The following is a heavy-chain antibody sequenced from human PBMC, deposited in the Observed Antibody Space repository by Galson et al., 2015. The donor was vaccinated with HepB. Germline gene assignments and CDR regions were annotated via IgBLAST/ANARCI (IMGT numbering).Heavy chain of an antibody. V-gene: IGHV3-21*01. CDR1: GFTFSSYS. CDR3: ARELDGSGSYAPFDY. CDR2: ISSSSSYI. J-gene: IGHJ4*02. D-gene: IGHD3-10*01. Sequence: SLRLSCAASGFTFSSYSMNWVRQAPGKGLEWVSSISSSSSYIYYADSVKGRFTISRDNAKNSLYLQMNSLRAEDTAVYYCARELDGSGSYAPFDYWGQGTLVTVSS.